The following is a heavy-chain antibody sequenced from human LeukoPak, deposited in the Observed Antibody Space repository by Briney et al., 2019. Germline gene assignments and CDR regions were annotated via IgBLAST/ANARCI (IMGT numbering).Heavy chain of an antibody. CDR2: VSGDGQRT. CDR1: GFTFNNYA. D-gene: IGHD1-14*01. CDR3: AKEQDNLLLLSHFDA. V-gene: IGHV3-23*01. J-gene: IGHJ4*02. Sequence: PGGSLRLSCAGSGFTFNNYALNWVRQAPGKGLQWVAAVSGDGQRTFYADSVKGRFTIFRDNPMNTLSLQMNSLRADDTALYYCAKEQDNLLLLSHFDAWGQGILVTVSA.